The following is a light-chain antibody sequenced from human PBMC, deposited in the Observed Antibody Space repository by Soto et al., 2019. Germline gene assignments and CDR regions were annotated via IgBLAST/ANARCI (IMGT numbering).Light chain of an antibody. CDR3: QQYDSSPKT. V-gene: IGKV3-20*01. CDR1: QSVSSSY. CDR2: GAS. Sequence: EIVLTQSPGTLSLSPGERATLSGRASQSVSSSYLAWYQQTPGQAPRPXIYGASSRATGIRDRFSGSGAGTECTLTISRLEPEDFAVYYCQQYDSSPKTFGQGTKVDNK. J-gene: IGKJ1*01.